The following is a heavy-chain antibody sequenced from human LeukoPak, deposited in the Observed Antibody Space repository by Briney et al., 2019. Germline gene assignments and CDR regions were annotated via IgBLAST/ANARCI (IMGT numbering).Heavy chain of an antibody. J-gene: IGHJ4*02. CDR1: GYSIISDYY. D-gene: IGHD6-19*01. Sequence: PSETLSLTCTVSGYSIISDYYWGWIRQSPGKGLEWIGSVYHSGSTHYNPSLRSRVTMSVDTSKNQFSLKLNSVTAADTAVYYCARNTSGLSFEYWGQGTLVTVSS. V-gene: IGHV4-38-2*02. CDR2: VYHSGST. CDR3: ARNTSGLSFEY.